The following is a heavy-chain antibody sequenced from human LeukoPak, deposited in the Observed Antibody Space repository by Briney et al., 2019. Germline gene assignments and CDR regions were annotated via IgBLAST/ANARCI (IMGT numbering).Heavy chain of an antibody. J-gene: IGHJ2*01. CDR2: IKSDGSNT. V-gene: IGHV3-74*01. D-gene: IGHD4-23*01. CDR1: GFTFSSYW. Sequence: AGYLRLSCAASGFTFSSYWMHWVRQAAGKGLVWVSRIKSDGSNTNYACSVKGRFTISRDNAKNTLYLQMNSLRAEDTAVYYCTRVGDYGGNWAWYFDLWGRGTLVTVSS. CDR3: TRVGDYGGNWAWYFDL.